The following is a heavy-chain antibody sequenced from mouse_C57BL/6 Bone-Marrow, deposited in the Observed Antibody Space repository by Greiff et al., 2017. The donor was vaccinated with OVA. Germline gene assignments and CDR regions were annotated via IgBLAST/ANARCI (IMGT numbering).Heavy chain of an antibody. V-gene: IGHV5-17*01. CDR2: ISSGSSTI. CDR3: TTKSVEWYFDV. J-gene: IGHJ1*03. Sequence: EVQLVESGGGLVKPGGSLKLSCAASGFTFSDYGMYWVRQAPEKGLEWVAYISSGSSTIYYADTVKGRFTISRDTAKNTLFLQMTSLRSEDTAMYYCTTKSVEWYFDVWGTGTTVTVSS. D-gene: IGHD1-3*01. CDR1: GFTFSDYG.